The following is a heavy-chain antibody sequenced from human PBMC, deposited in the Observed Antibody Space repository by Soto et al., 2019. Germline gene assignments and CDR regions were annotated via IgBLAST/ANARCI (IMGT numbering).Heavy chain of an antibody. CDR2: ISGSGGST. D-gene: IGHD5-18*01. CDR1: GFTFSSYA. J-gene: IGHJ4*02. CDR3: AKLQAYSYGRGAYFDY. V-gene: IGHV3-23*01. Sequence: GGSLRLSCAASGFTFSSYAMSWVRQAPGKGLEWVSAISGSGGSTDYVDSVKGRFTISRDNSKNTLYLQMNNLRAEDTAVYYCAKLQAYSYGRGAYFDYWGQGTLVTVSS.